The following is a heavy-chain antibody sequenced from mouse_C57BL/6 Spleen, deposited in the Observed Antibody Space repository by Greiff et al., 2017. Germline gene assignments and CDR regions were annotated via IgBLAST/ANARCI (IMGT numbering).Heavy chain of an antibody. CDR1: GYTFTSYW. CDR3: ARNDYDYSHWYFDV. Sequence: QVQLQQPGTELVKPGASVKLSCKASGYTFTSYWMHWVKQRPGQGLEWIGNINPSNGGTNYNEKFKSKATLTVDKSSSTAYMQLSSLTSEDSAVYYCARNDYDYSHWYFDVWGTGTTVTVSS. D-gene: IGHD2-4*01. J-gene: IGHJ1*03. CDR2: INPSNGGT. V-gene: IGHV1-53*01.